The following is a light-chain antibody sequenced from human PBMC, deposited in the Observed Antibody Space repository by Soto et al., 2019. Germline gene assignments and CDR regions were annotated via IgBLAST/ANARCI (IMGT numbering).Light chain of an antibody. V-gene: IGLV1-44*01. CDR2: NSD. Sequence: QFVLTQPPSASGTPGQRVTISCSGASSNIGSSSVTWYQHLPGTAPKLLIYNSDQRPSGVPDRFSASKSGTSASLAISGLQSDDEADYHCAAWDDSLNGVVFGGGTKLTVL. CDR3: AAWDDSLNGVV. J-gene: IGLJ3*02. CDR1: SSNIGSSS.